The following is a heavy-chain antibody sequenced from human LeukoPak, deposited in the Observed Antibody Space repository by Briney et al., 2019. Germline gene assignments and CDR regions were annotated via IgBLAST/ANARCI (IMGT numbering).Heavy chain of an antibody. CDR2: ISGSGGDT. CDR1: GFTFGSYA. D-gene: IGHD6-19*01. CDR3: AKEQQWLVIDY. V-gene: IGHV3-23*01. Sequence: PGGSLRLSCAASGFTFGSYAMTWVRQAPGKGLEWVSSISGSGGDTYYADSVKGRFTISRDNSQNTLYLQMNSLRAEDTALYYCAKEQQWLVIDYWGQGTLVTVSS. J-gene: IGHJ4*02.